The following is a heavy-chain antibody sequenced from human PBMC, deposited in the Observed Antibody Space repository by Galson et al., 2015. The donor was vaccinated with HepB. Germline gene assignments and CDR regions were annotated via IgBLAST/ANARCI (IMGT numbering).Heavy chain of an antibody. D-gene: IGHD3-3*01. CDR2: IWYDGSNK. Sequence: SLRLSCAASGFTFSSYGMHWVRQAPGKGLEWVAVIWYDGSNKYYADSVKGRFTISRDNSKNTLYLQMNSLRAEDTAVYYCARDGGRYRFLEWLFDYWGQGTLVTVSS. CDR1: GFTFSSYG. V-gene: IGHV3-33*01. J-gene: IGHJ4*02. CDR3: ARDGGRYRFLEWLFDY.